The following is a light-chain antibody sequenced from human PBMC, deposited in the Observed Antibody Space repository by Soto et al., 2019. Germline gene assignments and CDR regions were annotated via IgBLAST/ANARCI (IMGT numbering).Light chain of an antibody. CDR3: QQYNDYPMT. CDR1: QDINKW. J-gene: IGKJ5*01. CDR2: AAS. Sequence: DIQMTQSPSSLSASVGDRITITCRASQDINKWLTWFQQKPGKAPKSLISAASTLQSGVPSRFSGSGSGTDFTLTISSLQPEDFATYDCQQYNDYPMTFGQGTRLEIK. V-gene: IGKV1-16*01.